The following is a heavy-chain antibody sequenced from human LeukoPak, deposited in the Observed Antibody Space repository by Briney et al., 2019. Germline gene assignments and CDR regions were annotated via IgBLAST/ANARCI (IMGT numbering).Heavy chain of an antibody. V-gene: IGHV3-15*01. CDR1: GFTFSNAW. D-gene: IGHD4-17*01. CDR2: IKNKTDGGTT. CDR3: TTLTVTTWDGG. Sequence: PGGSLRLSCAASGFTFSNAWMSWVRQAPGKGLEWVGRIKNKTDGGTTDYAAPVKGRFTISRDDSKNTLYLQRSSLKTEDTAVYYCTTLTVTTWDGGWGQGTLVTVSS. J-gene: IGHJ4*02.